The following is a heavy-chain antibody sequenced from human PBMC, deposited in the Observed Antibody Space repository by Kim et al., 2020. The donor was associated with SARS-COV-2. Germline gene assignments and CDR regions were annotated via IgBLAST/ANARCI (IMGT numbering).Heavy chain of an antibody. J-gene: IGHJ1*01. CDR1: GFTFSSYA. CDR3: ARDDKEQDYYDSSGYGYFQH. Sequence: GGSLRLSCAASGFTFSSYAMHWVRQAPGKGLEWVAVISYDGSNKYYADSVKGRFTISRDNSKNTLYLQMNSLRAEDTAVYYCARDDKEQDYYDSSGYGYFQHWGQGTLVTVSS. CDR2: ISYDGSNK. D-gene: IGHD3-22*01. V-gene: IGHV3-30*04.